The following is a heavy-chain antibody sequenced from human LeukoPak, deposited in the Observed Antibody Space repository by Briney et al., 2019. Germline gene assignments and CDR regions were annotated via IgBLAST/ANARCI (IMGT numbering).Heavy chain of an antibody. CDR1: GFTVNSNY. Sequence: QPGGSLRLSCAASGFTVNSNYMSWVRQAPGKGLEWVSVIYSGGSTYYADSVKGRFTISRDNSKNALYLQMNSLRAEDTAVYYCARDLTLRSLQPMKQGPADAFDIWGQGTMVTVSS. CDR3: ARDLTLRSLQPMKQGPADAFDI. D-gene: IGHD3-22*01. J-gene: IGHJ3*02. V-gene: IGHV3-66*01. CDR2: IYSGGST.